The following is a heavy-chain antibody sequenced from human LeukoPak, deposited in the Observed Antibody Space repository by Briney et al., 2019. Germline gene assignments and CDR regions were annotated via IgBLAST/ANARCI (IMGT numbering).Heavy chain of an antibody. V-gene: IGHV3-48*03. D-gene: IGHD3-3*01. J-gene: IGHJ2*01. CDR3: AREACLEWLLLPGCFDL. CDR2: ISSSGSTI. Sequence: GGSLRLFCAASGFTFSSYEMNWVRQAPGKGLEWVSYISSSGSTIYYADSVKGRFTISRDNAKNSLYLQMNSPRAEDTAVYYCAREACLEWLLLPGCFDLWGRGTLVTVSS. CDR1: GFTFSSYE.